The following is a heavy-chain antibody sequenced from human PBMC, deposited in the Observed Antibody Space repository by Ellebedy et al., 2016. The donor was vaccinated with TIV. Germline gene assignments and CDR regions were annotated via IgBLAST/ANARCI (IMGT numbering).Heavy chain of an antibody. V-gene: IGHV1-46*01. CDR3: AKTGTRYSAYDVYFFDY. J-gene: IGHJ4*02. D-gene: IGHD5-12*01. CDR1: GYTFLSFY. Sequence: AASVKVSCKASGYTFLSFYMHWVRQAPGQGLEWMGIINPSGGTTRYAQEFQGRVTMTRDTSTSTVYMVLSSLRSEDTAVYYCAKTGTRYSAYDVYFFDYWGQGTLVTVSS. CDR2: INPSGGTT.